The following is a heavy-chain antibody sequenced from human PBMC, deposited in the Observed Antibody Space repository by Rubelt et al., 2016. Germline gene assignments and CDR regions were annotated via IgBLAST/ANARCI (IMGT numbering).Heavy chain of an antibody. Sequence: SSYAISWVRQAPGQGLEWMGGIIPIFGTANYAQKFQGRVTITADESMSTAYMELSSLRSEDTAVYYCAVTALDWYFDLWGRGTLVTVSS. CDR2: IIPIFGTA. D-gene: IGHD5-18*01. J-gene: IGHJ2*01. CDR3: AVTALDWYFDL. V-gene: IGHV1-69*01. CDR1: SSYA.